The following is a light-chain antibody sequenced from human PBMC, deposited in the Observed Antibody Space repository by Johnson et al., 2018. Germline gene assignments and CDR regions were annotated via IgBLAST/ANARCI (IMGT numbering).Light chain of an antibody. Sequence: QSVLTQPPSVSAAPGQKVTISCSGSSSNIGNNYVSWYQQLPGTATKLLICENNKRPSGIPDRFSGSKSGTSATLGITGLQTGDEADYYCGTWDSSLSAGNVFGTGTKVTVL. CDR1: SSNIGNNY. CDR2: ENN. V-gene: IGLV1-51*02. CDR3: GTWDSSLSAGNV. J-gene: IGLJ1*01.